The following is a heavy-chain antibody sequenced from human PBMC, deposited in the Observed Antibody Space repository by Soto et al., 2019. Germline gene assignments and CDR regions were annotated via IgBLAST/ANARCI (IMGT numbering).Heavy chain of an antibody. CDR2: ISYDGNNK. Sequence: QVQLVESGGGVVQPGRSLRLSCAASGFTFSSDAMYWVRQAPGKGLEWVAVISYDGNNKYYADSVKGRFTISRDNSKNTLYLQMNSLRDEDTAVYYCARAGCDGGSCYSLVGQRHGMDVWGQGTTVTVSS. CDR3: ARAGCDGGSCYSLVGQRHGMDV. J-gene: IGHJ6*02. V-gene: IGHV3-30-3*01. D-gene: IGHD2-15*01. CDR1: GFTFSSDA.